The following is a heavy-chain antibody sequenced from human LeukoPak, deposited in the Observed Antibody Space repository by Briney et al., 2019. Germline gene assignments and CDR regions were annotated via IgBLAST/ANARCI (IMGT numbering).Heavy chain of an antibody. V-gene: IGHV3-21*01. CDR2: ISGGSNYI. J-gene: IGHJ4*02. Sequence: PGGSLRLSCEASGFTFSTDSMNWVRQAPGKGLEWVSSISGGSNYIYYADSVKGRLTISRDNAKNSLYLQMNSLRAEDTAVYYCAASYSSLSPNDYWGQGTLVIVSS. CDR1: GFTFSTDS. D-gene: IGHD6-6*01. CDR3: AASYSSLSPNDY.